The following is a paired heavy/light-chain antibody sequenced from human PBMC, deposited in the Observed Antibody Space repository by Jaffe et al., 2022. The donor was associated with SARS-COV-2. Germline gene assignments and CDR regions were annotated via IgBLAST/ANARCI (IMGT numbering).Light chain of an antibody. CDR3: QQYYSPLSWT. CDR2: WAS. CDR1: QSVLYSSNNRNY. Sequence: DIVMTQSPDSLAVSLGERATINCKSSQSVLYSSNNRNYLAWYQQKPGQPPKLLIYWASTRESGVPDRFSGSGSGTDFALTISSLQAEDVAVYYCQQYYSPLSWTFGQGTKVEIK. J-gene: IGKJ1*01. V-gene: IGKV4-1*01.
Heavy chain of an antibody. D-gene: IGHD3-10*01. CDR3: ARDSVEYNYGLGWADS. V-gene: IGHV3-30*09. Sequence: QVQLVESGGGVVQPGRSLRLSCAASGFTFSSSAIHWVRQAPGKGLEWVAFISYDGTKKYYADSVKGRFAVSRDNSKNTLYLQMESLRPEDTAVYYCARDSVEYNYGLGWADSWGQGTLVTVSS. CDR1: GFTFSSSA. J-gene: IGHJ4*02. CDR2: ISYDGTKK.